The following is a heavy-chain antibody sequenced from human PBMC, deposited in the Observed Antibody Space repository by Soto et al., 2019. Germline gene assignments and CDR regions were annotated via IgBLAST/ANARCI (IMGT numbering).Heavy chain of an antibody. Sequence: GGSLRLSCVASGFTFSTYWMHWVRQTPGEGLVWVSHTDSDGTFTTYADSVKGRFTISRDNSKNTLYLQMNSLRAEDTAVYYCARDPLWGTAMVLWYFDLWGRGTLVTVSS. J-gene: IGHJ2*01. CDR2: TDSDGTFT. CDR1: GFTFSTYW. D-gene: IGHD5-18*01. V-gene: IGHV3-74*01. CDR3: ARDPLWGTAMVLWYFDL.